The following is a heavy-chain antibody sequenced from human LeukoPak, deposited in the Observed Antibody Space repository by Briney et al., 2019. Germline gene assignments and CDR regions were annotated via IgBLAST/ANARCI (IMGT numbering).Heavy chain of an antibody. CDR2: ISGTGGST. CDR1: GFTFNNYA. Sequence: GGSLRLSCAASGFTFNNYALSWVRQAPGKGLEWVPAISGTGGSTYYADSVKGRFTISRDNSKNTLYLLMNSLRDEDTALYYCAKSGSLNMVRGDDYWGQGTLVTVSS. CDR3: AKSGSLNMVRGDDY. J-gene: IGHJ4*02. D-gene: IGHD3-10*01. V-gene: IGHV3-23*01.